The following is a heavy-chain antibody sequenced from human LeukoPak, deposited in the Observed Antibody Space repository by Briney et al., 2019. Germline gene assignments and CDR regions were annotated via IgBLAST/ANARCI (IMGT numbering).Heavy chain of an antibody. D-gene: IGHD6-19*01. CDR1: GFTFDDYA. CDR3: AKDTGREQWLVRGFDY. J-gene: IGHJ4*02. V-gene: IGHV3-43*02. Sequence: GGSLRLSCAASGFTFDDYAMHWVRQAPGKGLERVSLISGDAGSTYYAGSVKGRFTISRDNSKNSLYLQMNSLRTEDAALYYCAKDTGREQWLVRGFDYWGQGTLVTVSS. CDR2: ISGDAGST.